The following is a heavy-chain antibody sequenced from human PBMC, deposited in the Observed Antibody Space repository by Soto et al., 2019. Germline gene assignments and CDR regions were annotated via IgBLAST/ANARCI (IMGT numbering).Heavy chain of an antibody. CDR2: INHSGST. CDR1: GWSFRDFY. V-gene: IGHV4-34*01. Sequence: TSETPSPTCAVHGWSFRDFYLTRVPQLPGKGLEWIGEINHSGSTNYNPSLKSRVAISVDTSKNQFSLNLRSVTAADTAVYYCGPRGAVADPRGYWGQGTLVTVSS. CDR3: GPRGAVADPRGY. D-gene: IGHD6-19*01. J-gene: IGHJ4*02.